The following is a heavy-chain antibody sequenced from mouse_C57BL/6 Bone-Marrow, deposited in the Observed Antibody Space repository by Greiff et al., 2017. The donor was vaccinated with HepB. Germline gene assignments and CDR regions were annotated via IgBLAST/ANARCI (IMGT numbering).Heavy chain of an antibody. J-gene: IGHJ2*01. CDR1: GYSITSGYY. CDR3: ARVGDYDVPYYFDY. D-gene: IGHD2-4*01. V-gene: IGHV3-6*01. CDR2: ISYDGSN. Sequence: EVKLMESGPGLVKPSQSLSLTCSVPGYSITSGYYWNWIRQFPGNKLEWMGYISYDGSNNYNPSLKNRISITRDTSKNQFFLKLNSVTTEDTATYYCARVGDYDVPYYFDYWGQGTTLTVSS.